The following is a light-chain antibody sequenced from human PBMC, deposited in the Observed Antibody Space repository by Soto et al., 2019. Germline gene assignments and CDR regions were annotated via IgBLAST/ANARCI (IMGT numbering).Light chain of an antibody. CDR2: DAS. CDR3: QQYDNLPLFT. V-gene: IGKV1-33*01. J-gene: IGKJ3*01. Sequence: DIQMTQSPSSLSASVGARVSITCQASQDISNYLNWYQQKPGKAPKLLIYDASNLETGVPKKFRGSGSGTDFTFTISSLQPEDIETYYCQQYDNLPLFTFGPGTKVDIK. CDR1: QDISNY.